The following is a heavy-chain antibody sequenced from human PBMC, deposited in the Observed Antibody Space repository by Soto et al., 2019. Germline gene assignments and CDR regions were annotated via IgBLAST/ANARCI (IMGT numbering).Heavy chain of an antibody. V-gene: IGHV3-23*01. CDR2: IRGNETTT. J-gene: IGHJ4*02. CDR1: GFTFSTYA. Sequence: GGSLRLSCAASGFTFSTYAMSWVRQAPGKGLEWVSRIRGNETTTNEADSVKGRFTISRDNAENLLYLQMHSLRAEDTAVYHCARDYYGDRYYDYWGQGTLVTVSS. CDR3: ARDYYGDRYYDY. D-gene: IGHD4-17*01.